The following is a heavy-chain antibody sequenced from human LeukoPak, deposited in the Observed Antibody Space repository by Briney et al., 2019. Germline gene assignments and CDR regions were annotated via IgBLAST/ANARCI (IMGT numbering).Heavy chain of an antibody. CDR1: GFTFSSYA. Sequence: GRSLRLSCAASGFTFSSYAMHWVRQAPGKGLEWVAVISYDGSNKYYADSVKGRFTISRDNSKNTLYLQMNSLRAEDTAVYYCGRGGYSSGWAFGYWGQGTLVTVSS. J-gene: IGHJ4*02. CDR3: GRGGYSSGWAFGY. V-gene: IGHV3-30-3*01. D-gene: IGHD6-19*01. CDR2: ISYDGSNK.